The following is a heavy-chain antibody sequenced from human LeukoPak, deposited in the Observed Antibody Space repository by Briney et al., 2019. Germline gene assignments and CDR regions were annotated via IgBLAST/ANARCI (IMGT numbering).Heavy chain of an antibody. V-gene: IGHV3-53*01. CDR3: AKGHCTNGICGLD. Sequence: PGGSLRLSCAASGCTISSTYMSWVRQAPGKGLEWVSIIYSAGSTHYEDSVKGRFTISRDNSKNTLYLQLNSLRAEDTAVYYCAKGHCTNGICGLDWGQGTLVTVSS. CDR1: GCTISSTY. D-gene: IGHD2-8*01. CDR2: IYSAGST. J-gene: IGHJ4*02.